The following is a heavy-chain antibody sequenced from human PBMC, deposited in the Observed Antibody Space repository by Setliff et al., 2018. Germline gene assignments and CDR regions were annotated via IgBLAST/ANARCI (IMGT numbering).Heavy chain of an antibody. V-gene: IGHV4-38-2*02. J-gene: IGHJ4*02. Sequence: TSETLSLTCTVSGYSISSGYIWGWIRQPPGKGLEWVGNIGHTGSINYNPSLKSRLTISRDTSKNQFSLKLSSVTAADTAVYYCASVPWDYIWGSYRYTGGYYFDYWGQGTLVTVSS. CDR3: ASVPWDYIWGSYRYTGGYYFDY. D-gene: IGHD3-16*02. CDR1: GYSISSGYI. CDR2: IGHTGSI.